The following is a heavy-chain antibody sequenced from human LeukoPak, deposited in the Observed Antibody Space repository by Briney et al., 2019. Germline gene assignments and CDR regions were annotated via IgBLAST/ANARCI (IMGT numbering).Heavy chain of an antibody. J-gene: IGHJ5*02. CDR1: GRSISRYY. V-gene: IGHV4-59*01. CDR2: IYYKGST. D-gene: IGHD3-3*01. CDR3: ASAVEGGYDFWSGYYTGAWFDP. Sequence: SETLSLTCTVWGRSISRYYWSWVRQPPGKGREWVGDIYYKGSTNYNSYLKSRVTISVDTYKDQFSLKLSSVTAADTAVYYCASAVEGGYDFWSGYYTGAWFDPWGQGTLVTVSS.